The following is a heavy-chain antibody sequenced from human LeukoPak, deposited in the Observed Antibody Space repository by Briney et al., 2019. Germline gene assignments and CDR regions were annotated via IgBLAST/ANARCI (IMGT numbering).Heavy chain of an antibody. J-gene: IGHJ4*02. V-gene: IGHV3-74*01. CDR3: ARGYFGPDY. CDR2: IHSDGRTT. D-gene: IGHD2/OR15-2a*01. Sequence: PGGSLRLSCAVSGFTFSNYWMDWVRQTPGKGLVWVSLIHSDGRTTAYADSVQGRFTISRDNAKNTLYLQMNSLRVEDTAVYYCARGYFGPDYWGQGTLVTVSS. CDR1: GFTFSNYW.